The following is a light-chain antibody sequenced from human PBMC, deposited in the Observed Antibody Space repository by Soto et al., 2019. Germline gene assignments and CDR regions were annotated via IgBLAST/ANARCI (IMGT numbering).Light chain of an antibody. CDR3: SSCTGSSTPVT. J-gene: IGLJ2*01. Sequence: QSALTQPASVSGSPGQSITISCTGTSNDIGGYKYVSWYQQHPGKAPKLMIYDVTARPSGVSNRFSGSKSGNTASLTISGLQPEDEADYYCSSCTGSSTPVTFGGGTQLTVL. V-gene: IGLV2-14*03. CDR1: SNDIGGYKY. CDR2: DVT.